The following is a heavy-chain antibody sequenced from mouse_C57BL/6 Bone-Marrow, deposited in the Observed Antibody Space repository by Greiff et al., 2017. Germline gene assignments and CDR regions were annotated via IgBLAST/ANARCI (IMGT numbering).Heavy chain of an antibody. V-gene: IGHV1-63*01. CDR1: GYTFTNYW. CDR2: IYPGGGYT. Sequence: VQLQQSGAELVRPGTSVKMSCKASGYTFTNYWIGWAKQRPGHGLEWIGDIYPGGGYTNYTEKFKGKATLTADKSSSTAYMQVSSLTSEDSAIYYCARGVPYYAMDYWGQGTSVTVSS. CDR3: ARGVPYYAMDY. J-gene: IGHJ4*01.